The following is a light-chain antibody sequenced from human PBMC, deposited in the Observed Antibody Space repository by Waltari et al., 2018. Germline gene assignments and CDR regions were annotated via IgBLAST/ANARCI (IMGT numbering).Light chain of an antibody. CDR3: QVWDNNSDHWV. Sequence: SYVLTQSPSVSVALGQTARISCGGDNIGSKSVHWYQQKSGQAPLLVVFDNDDRPSGIPERFSGANSGNTASLTISRVEAGDEADYYCQVWDNNSDHWVFGGGTKLTVL. V-gene: IGLV3-21*02. CDR1: NIGSKS. CDR2: DND. J-gene: IGLJ3*02.